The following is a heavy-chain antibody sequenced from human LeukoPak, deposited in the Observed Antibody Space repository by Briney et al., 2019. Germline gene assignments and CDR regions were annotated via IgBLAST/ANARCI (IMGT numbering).Heavy chain of an antibody. D-gene: IGHD6-6*01. V-gene: IGHV5-51*01. Sequence: GESLKISCKGSGYSFTSYWIGWVRQMPGKGLEWMGIIYPGDSETRYSPSFQGQVTISADKSISTAYLQWSGLKASGTAMYYCASRTSSSILDAFDIWGQGTMVTVSS. CDR1: GYSFTSYW. J-gene: IGHJ3*02. CDR3: ASRTSSSILDAFDI. CDR2: IYPGDSET.